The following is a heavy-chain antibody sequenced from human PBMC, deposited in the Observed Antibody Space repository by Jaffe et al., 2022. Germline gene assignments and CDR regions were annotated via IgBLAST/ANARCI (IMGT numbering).Heavy chain of an antibody. Sequence: QVQLVQSGAEVKKPGSSVKVSCKASGGTFSSYAISWVRQAPGQGLEWMGGIIPIFGTANYAQKFQGRVTITTDESTSTAYMELSSLRSEDTAVYYCARLVERLLWFGESLNWFDPWGQGTLVTVSS. CDR3: ARLVERLLWFGESLNWFDP. V-gene: IGHV1-69*05. D-gene: IGHD3-10*01. CDR2: IIPIFGTA. CDR1: GGTFSSYA. J-gene: IGHJ5*02.